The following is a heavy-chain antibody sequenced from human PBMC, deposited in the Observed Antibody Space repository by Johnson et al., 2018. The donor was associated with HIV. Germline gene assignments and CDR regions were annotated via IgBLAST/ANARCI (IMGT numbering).Heavy chain of an antibody. Sequence: VQLVESGGVVVQPGGSLRLSCAASGFSFADYAMHWVRQAPGKGLEWVSLISWDGGDTYYADSVKGRFIISRDNTKESLYLQMNSLRAEDTAVYYCAKDLRSSSLDAFDIWGQGTMVTVSS. V-gene: IGHV3-43D*03. J-gene: IGHJ3*02. D-gene: IGHD6-13*01. CDR1: GFSFADYA. CDR2: ISWDGGDT. CDR3: AKDLRSSSLDAFDI.